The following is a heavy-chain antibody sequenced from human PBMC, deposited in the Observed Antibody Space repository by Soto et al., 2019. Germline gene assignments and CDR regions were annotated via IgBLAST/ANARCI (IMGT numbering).Heavy chain of an antibody. CDR1: GFTFSSYD. CDR3: AREVTSITMVRGPLDY. D-gene: IGHD3-10*01. Sequence: SGGSLRLSCAASGFTFSSYDMHWVRQATGKGLEWVSAIGTAGDTYYPGSVKGRFTISRENAKNSLYLQMNSLRAGDTAVYYCAREVTSITMVRGPLDYWGQGXLVTVYS. V-gene: IGHV3-13*01. J-gene: IGHJ4*02. CDR2: IGTAGDT.